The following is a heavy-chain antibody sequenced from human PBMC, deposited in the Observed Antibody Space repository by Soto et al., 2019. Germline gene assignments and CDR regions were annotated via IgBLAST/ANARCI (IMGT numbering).Heavy chain of an antibody. CDR1: GFTFSNAW. CDR3: TTDLWYYDSSGYYVSFDY. V-gene: IGHV3-15*01. J-gene: IGHJ4*02. Sequence: GGSLILSCASSGFTFSNAWMSWVRQAPGKGLEWVGRIKSKTDGGTTDYAAPVKGRFTISRDDSKNTLYLQMNSLKTEDTAVYYCTTDLWYYDSSGYYVSFDYWGQGALVTVSS. D-gene: IGHD3-22*01. CDR2: IKSKTDGGTT.